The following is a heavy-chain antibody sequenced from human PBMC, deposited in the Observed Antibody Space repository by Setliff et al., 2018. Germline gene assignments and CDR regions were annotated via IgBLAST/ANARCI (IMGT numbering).Heavy chain of an antibody. CDR1: GGTFSSYA. Sequence: SVKVSCKASGGTFSSYAISWVRQAPGQGLEWMGGIIPIFGTANYAQKFQGRVTITTDESTSTAYMELSSLRAEDTAVYYCARDGIVGATYPDFDYWGQGTLVTVSS. D-gene: IGHD1-26*01. CDR2: IIPIFGTA. V-gene: IGHV1-69*05. J-gene: IGHJ4*02. CDR3: ARDGIVGATYPDFDY.